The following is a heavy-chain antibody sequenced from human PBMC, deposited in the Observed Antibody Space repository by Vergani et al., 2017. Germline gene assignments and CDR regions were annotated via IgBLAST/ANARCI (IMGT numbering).Heavy chain of an antibody. V-gene: IGHV3-33*01. J-gene: IGHJ6*02. CDR1: GFIFSNYG. Sequence: QVQLVESGGGVVQPGRSLRLSCAASGFIFSNYGMHWVRQAPGKGLEWVAVIWYDESNKYYADSVKGRFNIYRDNSKNTLYLQMDSLRAEDTAVYYCARGDCTNGVCYFLSYYYGMDVWGQGTTVTVSS. CDR2: IWYDESNK. CDR3: ARGDCTNGVCYFLSYYYGMDV. D-gene: IGHD2-8*01.